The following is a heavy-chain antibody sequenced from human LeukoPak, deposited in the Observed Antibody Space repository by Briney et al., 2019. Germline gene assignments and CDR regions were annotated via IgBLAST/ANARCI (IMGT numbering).Heavy chain of an antibody. Sequence: SETLSLTCAVYGGSFSGYYWSWIRQPPGKGLEWIGEINRSGSTNYNPSLKSRVTISVDTSKNQFSLKLSSVTAADTAVYYCATGAVAGSNWFDPWGQGTLVTVSS. CDR2: INRSGST. V-gene: IGHV4-34*01. J-gene: IGHJ5*02. CDR1: GGSFSGYY. CDR3: ATGAVAGSNWFDP. D-gene: IGHD6-19*01.